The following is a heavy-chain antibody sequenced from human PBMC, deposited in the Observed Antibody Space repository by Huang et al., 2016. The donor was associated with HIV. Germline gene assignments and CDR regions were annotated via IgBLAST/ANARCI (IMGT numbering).Heavy chain of an antibody. V-gene: IGHV4-34*01. J-gene: IGHJ4*02. CDR3: ARGWRSDNSGYYRSGFDF. CDR2: IQHSGNT. Sequence: QVQLQQWGAGLLKPSETLSLTCAVYGGPFSDYTWTWIRQPPGKGLEWIGEIQHSGNTNYNASLRRRVTIARDTSKKQFSLKVNSVTAADTAVYYCARGWRSDNSGYYRSGFDFWGQGTLVTVSS. D-gene: IGHD3-22*01. CDR1: GGPFSDYT.